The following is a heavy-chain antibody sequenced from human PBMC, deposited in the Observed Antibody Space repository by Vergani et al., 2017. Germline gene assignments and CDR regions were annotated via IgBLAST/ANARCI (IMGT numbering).Heavy chain of an antibody. Sequence: QVQLVQSGAEVKKPGASVKVSCKASGYTFTSYYMHWVRQAPGQGLEWMGWMNPNSGNTGYAQKFQGRVTITRNTSISTAYMELSSLRSEDTAVYYCARGSSGYEVYYYYGMDVWGQGTTVTVSS. CDR2: MNPNSGNT. CDR3: ARGSSGYEVYYYYGMDV. J-gene: IGHJ6*02. V-gene: IGHV1-8*03. D-gene: IGHD3-22*01. CDR1: GYTFTSYY.